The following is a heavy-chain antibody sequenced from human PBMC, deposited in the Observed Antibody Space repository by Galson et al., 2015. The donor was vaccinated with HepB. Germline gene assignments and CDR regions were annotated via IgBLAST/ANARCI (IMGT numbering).Heavy chain of an antibody. D-gene: IGHD1-26*01. V-gene: IGHV5-10-1*01. CDR1: GYTFTNYW. CDR2: IDPSDSST. J-gene: IGHJ4*02. Sequence: KVSCKASGYTFTNYWITWVRQMPGKGLEWMGRIDPSDSSTNYSPSFQGHVTISVDKSINSAYLQWSSLKASDTAMYYCARQRSGAGIDSWGQGTLVTVSS. CDR3: ARQRSGAGIDS.